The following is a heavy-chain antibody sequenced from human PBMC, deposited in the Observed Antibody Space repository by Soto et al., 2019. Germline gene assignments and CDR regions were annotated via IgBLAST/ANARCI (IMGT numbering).Heavy chain of an antibody. V-gene: IGHV4-34*01. CDR3: ARRPVHYFSFDP. Sequence: SETLSLTCAVYGGSFSGYYWSWIRQPPGKGLEWIGEINHSGSTNYNPSLKSRVTISVDTSKNQFSLKLSSVTAADTAVYYCARRPVHYFSFDPWGQGTLVTVSS. CDR1: GGSFSGYY. J-gene: IGHJ5*02. CDR2: INHSGST. D-gene: IGHD3-10*01.